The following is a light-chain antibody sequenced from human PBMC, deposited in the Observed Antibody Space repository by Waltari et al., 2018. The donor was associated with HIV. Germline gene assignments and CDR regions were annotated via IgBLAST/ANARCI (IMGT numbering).Light chain of an antibody. J-gene: IGLJ2*01. Sequence: QSALTQPPSASGSPGQPVTIACTGTSSDVGGYNYVSWYQQYPGKAPKLMIYEVTKRPSGGPDRFSGSKSGNTASLTVSRLQAEDEADYYCSSYAGSNNYVVFGGGTRLTVL. CDR2: EVT. CDR3: SSYAGSNNYVV. V-gene: IGLV2-8*01. CDR1: SSDVGGYNY.